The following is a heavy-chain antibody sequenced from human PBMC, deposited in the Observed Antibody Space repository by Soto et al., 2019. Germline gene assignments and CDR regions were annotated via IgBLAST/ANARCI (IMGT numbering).Heavy chain of an antibody. D-gene: IGHD2-21*02. J-gene: IGHJ6*02. Sequence: SETLSLTCTVSGGSISSEYYHWTWIRQAPGKGLEWIGYIHYSGSVHYNPSLQSRLTMSVDTSKNLFSLKLSSVTAADTAVYFCARENDGGDRDYYGLDVWGQGTTVTVSS. CDR1: GGSISSEYYH. V-gene: IGHV4-30-4*01. CDR3: ARENDGGDRDYYGLDV. CDR2: IHYSGSV.